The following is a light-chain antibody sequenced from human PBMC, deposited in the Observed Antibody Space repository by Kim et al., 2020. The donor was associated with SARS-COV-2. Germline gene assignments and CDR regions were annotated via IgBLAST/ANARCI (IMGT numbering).Light chain of an antibody. CDR3: QQYAGSPT. Sequence: LSPGERVTLTGRASQSLSGTYLAWYQQKPGQTPRLLIYGASTRAPDTPDRFSGSGSETDFTLTISGLEPEDFAVYYCQQYAGSPTFGPGTKVDIK. CDR2: GAS. J-gene: IGKJ1*01. CDR1: QSLSGTY. V-gene: IGKV3-20*01.